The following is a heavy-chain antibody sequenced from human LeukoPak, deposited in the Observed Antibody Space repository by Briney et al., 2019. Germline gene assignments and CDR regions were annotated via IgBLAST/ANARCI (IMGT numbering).Heavy chain of an antibody. Sequence: GGSLRLSCAASGFTFSSYAMHWVRQAPGKGLEWVAVISYDGSNKYYADSVKGRFTISRDNSKNTLYLQMNSLRAEDTAVYYCARVSYLGAFDIWGQGTMVTVSS. CDR3: ARVSYLGAFDI. CDR2: ISYDGSNK. J-gene: IGHJ3*02. D-gene: IGHD3-16*01. CDR1: GFTFSSYA. V-gene: IGHV3-30-3*01.